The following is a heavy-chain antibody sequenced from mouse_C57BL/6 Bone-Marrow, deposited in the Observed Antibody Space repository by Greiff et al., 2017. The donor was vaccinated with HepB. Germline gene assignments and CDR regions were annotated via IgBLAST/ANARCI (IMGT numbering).Heavy chain of an antibody. V-gene: IGHV2-6-1*01. CDR3: ARHNGYCYYAMDY. J-gene: IGHJ4*01. CDR2: IWSDGST. CDR1: GFSLTSYG. Sequence: QVQLKESGPGLVAPSQSLSITCTVSGFSLTSYGVHWVRQPPGKGLEWLVVIWSDGSTTYNSALKSRLSISKDNSKSQVFLKMNSLQTDDTAMYYCARHNGYCYYAMDYWGQGTSVTVSS. D-gene: IGHD2-3*01.